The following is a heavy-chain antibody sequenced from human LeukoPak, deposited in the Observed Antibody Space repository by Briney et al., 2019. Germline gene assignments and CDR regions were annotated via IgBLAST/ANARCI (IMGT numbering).Heavy chain of an antibody. CDR3: AKDIEAIGGNLDY. D-gene: IGHD3-16*01. J-gene: IGHJ4*02. CDR1: GFIFDDYA. CDR2: ISWDSGTI. V-gene: IGHV3-9*01. Sequence: GGSLRLSCAASGFIFDDYAMHWVRQAPGKGLEWVSRISWDSGTIDYADSVRGRFTVSRDNAKNSLYLQMNSLRPEDTAFYYCAKDIEAIGGNLDYWGQGTLVTVSS.